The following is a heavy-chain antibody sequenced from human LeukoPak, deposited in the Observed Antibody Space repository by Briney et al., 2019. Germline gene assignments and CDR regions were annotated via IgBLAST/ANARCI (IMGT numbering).Heavy chain of an antibody. V-gene: IGHV1-2*02. Sequence: GASVKVSCKASGYTFTGYYMHWVRQAPGQGLEWMGWINPNSGGTNYAQKFQGRVTMTRDTSISTAYMELSRLRSDDTAVYYCARALARAVVRYSSGWYASNYWGQGTLVTVSS. D-gene: IGHD6-19*01. J-gene: IGHJ4*02. CDR1: GYTFTGYY. CDR3: ARALARAVVRYSSGWYASNY. CDR2: INPNSGGT.